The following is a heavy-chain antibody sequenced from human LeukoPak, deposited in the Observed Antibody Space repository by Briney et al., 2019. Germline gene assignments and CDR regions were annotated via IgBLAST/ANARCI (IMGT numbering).Heavy chain of an antibody. CDR2: ISPSGGST. J-gene: IGHJ4*02. D-gene: IGHD2-2*01. CDR3: ARGESRLVIDY. CDR1: GYTVTSYY. Sequence: ASVKVSYTASGYTVTSYYMHWGRQAPGQGLEWRGIISPSGGSTSYAQKFQGRVTMTRDMSTSTVYMELSSLRSEDTAVYYCARGESRLVIDYWGQGTLVTVSS. V-gene: IGHV1-46*01.